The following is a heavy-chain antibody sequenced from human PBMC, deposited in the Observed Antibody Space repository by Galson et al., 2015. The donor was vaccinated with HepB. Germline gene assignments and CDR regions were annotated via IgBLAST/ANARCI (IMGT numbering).Heavy chain of an antibody. D-gene: IGHD2-2*01. CDR3: ARGGITYCSSTSCYAHYYYGMDV. CDR1: GYTFTSYA. CDR2: INAGNGNT. V-gene: IGHV1-3*01. J-gene: IGHJ6*02. Sequence: SVKVSCKASGYTFTSYAMHWVRQAPGQRLERMGWINAGNGNTKYSQKFQGRVTITRDTSASTAYMELSSLRSEDTAVYYCARGGITYCSSTSCYAHYYYGMDVWGQGTTITVSS.